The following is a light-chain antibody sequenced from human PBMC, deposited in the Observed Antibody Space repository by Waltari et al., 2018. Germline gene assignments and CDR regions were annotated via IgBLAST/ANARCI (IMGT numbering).Light chain of an antibody. V-gene: IGLV1-40*01. CDR3: QSFDSRLSDGVV. Sequence: QSVLTQPPSVSGTPGQRVTIPCTGSSSNLAEVHHVHWYQKIPGPAPKLLIFGNNNRPSGVPDRFSGSKSGTSASLAITGLQAEDEGDYYCQSFDSRLSDGVVFGGGTKVTVL. CDR2: GNN. CDR1: SSNLAEVHH. J-gene: IGLJ2*01.